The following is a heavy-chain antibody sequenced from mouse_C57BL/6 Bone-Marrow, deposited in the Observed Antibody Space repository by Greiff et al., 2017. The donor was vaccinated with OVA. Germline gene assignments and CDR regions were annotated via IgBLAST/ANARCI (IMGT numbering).Heavy chain of an antibody. J-gene: IGHJ1*03. D-gene: IGHD1-1*01. Sequence: QVQLQQSGAELVKPGASVKMSCKASGYTFTSYWITWVKQRPGQGLEWIGDIYPGSGSTNYNEKLKSKATLTVDTSSSTAYMQLSSLTSEDSAVYYCARREEFITTVVATDWYFDVWGTGTTVTVSS. CDR1: GYTFTSYW. CDR3: ARREEFITTVVATDWYFDV. V-gene: IGHV1-55*01. CDR2: IYPGSGST.